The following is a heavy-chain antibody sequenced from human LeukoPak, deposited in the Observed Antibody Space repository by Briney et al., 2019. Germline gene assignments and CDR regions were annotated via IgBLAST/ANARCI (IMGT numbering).Heavy chain of an antibody. D-gene: IGHD3-10*01. Sequence: SVKVSCKASGGTFSSYAISWVRQAPGQGLEWMGGIIPIFGTANYAQKFQGRVTITADESTSTAYMELSSLRSEDTAVYYCALGFGATYYYGSGSPAGFDYWGQGTLVTVSS. CDR1: GGTFSSYA. CDR2: IIPIFGTA. V-gene: IGHV1-69*13. J-gene: IGHJ4*02. CDR3: ALGFGATYYYGSGSPAGFDY.